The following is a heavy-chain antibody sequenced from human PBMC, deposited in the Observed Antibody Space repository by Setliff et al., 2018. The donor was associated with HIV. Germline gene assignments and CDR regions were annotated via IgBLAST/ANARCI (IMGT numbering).Heavy chain of an antibody. CDR1: GYTFSNYY. CDR3: ARVGYTFWSGYYSNWFDP. D-gene: IGHD3-3*01. J-gene: IGHJ5*02. CDR2: INPSAVT. V-gene: IGHV1-46*01. Sequence: ASVKVSCKASGYTFSNYYIHWVRQAPGQGLEWMGIINPSAVTSYGQKFQGRLTVTRDTSTSTVYMELSSLRSEDTAVYYCARVGYTFWSGYYSNWFDPWGQGTLVTVSS.